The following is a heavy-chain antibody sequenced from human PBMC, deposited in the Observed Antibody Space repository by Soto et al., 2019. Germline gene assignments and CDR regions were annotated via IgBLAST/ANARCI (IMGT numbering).Heavy chain of an antibody. Sequence: PSQTLSLTCAIPGDSVSSTRAAWNWIRQSPSRGLEWLGRTYYRSKWYNDYAVSVKSRITINPDTSKNQFSLQLNSVTPDDTAVYYCASGVRNLFDHWGQGTLVTVSS. CDR3: ASGVRNLFDH. J-gene: IGHJ4*02. CDR2: TYYRSKWYN. V-gene: IGHV6-1*01. CDR1: GDSVSSTRAA. D-gene: IGHD2-21*01.